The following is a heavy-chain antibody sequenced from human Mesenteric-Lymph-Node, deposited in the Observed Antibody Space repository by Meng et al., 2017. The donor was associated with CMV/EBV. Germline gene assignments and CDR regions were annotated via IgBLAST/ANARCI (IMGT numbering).Heavy chain of an antibody. CDR3: ARDSNYWFDP. CDR2: IYYSGST. Sequence: LTCTVSGGSISSGGYYWSWIRQHPGKGLEWIGSIYYSGSTYCTPSLKSRVTISVDTSKNQFSLKLSSVTAADTAVYYCARDSNYWFDPWGQGTPVTVSS. V-gene: IGHV4-31*03. CDR1: GGSISSGGYY. D-gene: IGHD4-11*01. J-gene: IGHJ5*02.